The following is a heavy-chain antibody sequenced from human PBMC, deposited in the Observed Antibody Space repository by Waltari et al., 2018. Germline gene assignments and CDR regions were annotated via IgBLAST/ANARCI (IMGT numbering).Heavy chain of an antibody. V-gene: IGHV4-59*01. J-gene: IGHJ4*02. CDR1: GFTFSSYW. CDR3: ARSPYDSSGYPDY. Sequence: VQLVESGGGLVQPGGSLRLSCAASGFTFSSYWMSWVRQAPGKGLEWIGYIEYSGSTNYNPSLKSRVTISVDTSKNQFSLKLSSVTAADTAVYYCARSPYDSSGYPDYWGQGTLVTVSS. CDR2: IEYSGST. D-gene: IGHD3-22*01.